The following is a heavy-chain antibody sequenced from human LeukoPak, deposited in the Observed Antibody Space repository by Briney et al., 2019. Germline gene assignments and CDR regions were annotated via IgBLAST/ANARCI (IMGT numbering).Heavy chain of an antibody. J-gene: IGHJ6*02. CDR2: IYSSGST. V-gene: IGHV4-4*07. D-gene: IGHD2-2*01. CDR3: ARECFSSICPYNNMDV. Sequence: SETLSLTATVPVGPIIISYWTWIRQPPGKGLEWIGRIYSSGSTNYNPSLKSRLTMSVDTSRNQFSLKLNSVTAADTAVYYCARECFSSICPYNNMDVWGQGTTVTVSS. CDR1: VGPIIISY.